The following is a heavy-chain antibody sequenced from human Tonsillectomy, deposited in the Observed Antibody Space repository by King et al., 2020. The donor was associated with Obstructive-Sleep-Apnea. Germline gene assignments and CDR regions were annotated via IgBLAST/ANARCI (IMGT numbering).Heavy chain of an antibody. CDR1: GGSISSGGYY. CDR3: SRDGDSSGWYTPPIYFDY. V-gene: IGHV4-31*03. CDR2: IYYSGST. J-gene: IGHJ4*02. Sequence: VQLQESGPGLVKPSQTLSLTCTVSGGSISSGGYYWSWIRQHPGKGLEWIGYIYYSGSTYYNPSLKSRVTISVDTSKNQFSLKLSSLTAADTAVYYCSRDGDSSGWYTPPIYFDYWGQGTLVTVSS. D-gene: IGHD6-19*01.